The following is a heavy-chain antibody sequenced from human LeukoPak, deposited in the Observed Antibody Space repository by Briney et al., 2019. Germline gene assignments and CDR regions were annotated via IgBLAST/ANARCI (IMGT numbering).Heavy chain of an antibody. Sequence: GRSLRLSCAASGFTFDDYAMHWVRQAPGKGLEWVSGISWNSGSIGYADSVKGRFTISRDNAKNSLYLQMNSLRAEDTALYYCAKDKGGSCQSLDYWGQGTLVTVSS. CDR2: ISWNSGSI. D-gene: IGHD2-15*01. J-gene: IGHJ4*02. V-gene: IGHV3-9*01. CDR1: GFTFDDYA. CDR3: AKDKGGSCQSLDY.